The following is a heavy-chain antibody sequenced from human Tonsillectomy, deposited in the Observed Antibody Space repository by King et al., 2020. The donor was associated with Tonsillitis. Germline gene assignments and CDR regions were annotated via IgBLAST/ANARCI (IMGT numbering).Heavy chain of an antibody. D-gene: IGHD3-10*01. CDR1: GDSFTSHW. CDR3: AGRMGRTTRNWLDP. Sequence: VQLVESGAEVKKPGESLKISCQVSGDSFTSHWIGWVRQTPGKGLEWMGIIYPGDSDTGYSPSFQGQVSISVAKSINTAYLQWSRLKASDTAIYYCAGRMGRTTRNWLDPWGQGTLVTVSS. V-gene: IGHV5-51*01. J-gene: IGHJ5*02. CDR2: IYPGDSDT.